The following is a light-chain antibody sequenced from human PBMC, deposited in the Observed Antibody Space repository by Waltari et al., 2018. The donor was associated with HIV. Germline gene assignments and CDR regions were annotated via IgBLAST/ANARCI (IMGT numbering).Light chain of an antibody. CDR1: SPNIGHQY. Sequence: QSVLHQPPSSSQAPAQKVTISCSRGSPNIGHQYVSWYPQLPRTAPKLHIYDNDKRPSGIPDRFSGSKSGTSAALGIAGLQTGDEAVYYCGTWDTHLGAGEVFGGGTKLTVL. V-gene: IGLV1-51*01. CDR2: DND. CDR3: GTWDTHLGAGEV. J-gene: IGLJ3*02.